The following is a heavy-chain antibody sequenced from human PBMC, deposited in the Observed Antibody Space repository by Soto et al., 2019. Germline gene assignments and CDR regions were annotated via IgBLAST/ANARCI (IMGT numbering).Heavy chain of an antibody. Sequence: PSETLSLTCTGSGVSISSYYWSWTRQTPGKGLEWIGYIYFSGSTHYNPSLKSRVTIPIDTSKNQFSLKLSSVTAADTAVYYCARDRQRFDPWGQGNLGTGSS. V-gene: IGHV4-59*01. CDR3: ARDRQRFDP. J-gene: IGHJ5*02. CDR2: IYFSGST. CDR1: GVSISSYY.